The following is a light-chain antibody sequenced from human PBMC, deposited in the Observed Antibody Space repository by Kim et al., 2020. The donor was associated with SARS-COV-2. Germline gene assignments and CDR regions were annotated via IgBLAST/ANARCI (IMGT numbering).Light chain of an antibody. CDR2: SNN. CDR1: RSNIGSNT. V-gene: IGLV1-44*01. CDR3: AAWDDALNGLYV. J-gene: IGLJ1*01. Sequence: ELTQPPSASGAPGQRVTISCSGSRSNIGSNTVNWYQAVPGAAPKLLIYSNNQRPSGVPDRFTGSKSGTSASLAISGLQSDDEADYFCAAWDDALNGLYVFGSGTTVTVL.